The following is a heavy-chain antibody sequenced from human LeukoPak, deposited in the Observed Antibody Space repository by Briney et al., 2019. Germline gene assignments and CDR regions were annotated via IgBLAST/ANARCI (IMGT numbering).Heavy chain of an antibody. D-gene: IGHD1-1*01. J-gene: IGHJ6*02. CDR3: ARELERRQYYYYGMDV. CDR1: GYKFIDFG. V-gene: IGHV1-69*04. CDR2: IIPILGIA. Sequence: GASVKVSCKASGYKFIDFGITWVRQAPGQGLEWMGRIIPILGIANYAQKFQGRVTITADKSTSTAYMELSSLRSEDTAVYYCARELERRQYYYYGMDVWGQGTTVTVSS.